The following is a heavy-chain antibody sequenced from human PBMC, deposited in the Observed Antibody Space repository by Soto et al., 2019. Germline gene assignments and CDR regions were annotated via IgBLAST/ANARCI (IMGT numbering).Heavy chain of an antibody. CDR2: IHISGTTI. J-gene: IGHJ3*01. D-gene: IGHD3-10*01. CDR1: VFTFSRYE. Sequence: GGSLRLSCAASVFTFSRYEMHWVRQAPGKWLEWISYIHISGTTIYYADSVKGRFTISRDNAKNSLFLQINSLSAEDTAVYYCTTRSGGGVAFDFWGQGTMVTVSS. V-gene: IGHV3-48*03. CDR3: TTRSGGGVAFDF.